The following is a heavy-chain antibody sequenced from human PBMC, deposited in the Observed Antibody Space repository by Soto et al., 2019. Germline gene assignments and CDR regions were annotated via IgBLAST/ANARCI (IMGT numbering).Heavy chain of an antibody. V-gene: IGHV4-4*02. CDR1: GGSISSSTW. D-gene: IGHD5-18*01. J-gene: IGHJ4*02. CDR3: ASSGYSYGTRPFDY. CDR2: IYHSGST. Sequence: QVQLQESGPGLVKPSETLSLTCAVSGGSISSSTWWSWVRQPPGKGLEWIGEIYHSGSTNYNPSLYTRVNIAAHMTKSQFSLKMLSVTAADTAVYYCASSGYSYGTRPFDYRGQGTLVTVSS.